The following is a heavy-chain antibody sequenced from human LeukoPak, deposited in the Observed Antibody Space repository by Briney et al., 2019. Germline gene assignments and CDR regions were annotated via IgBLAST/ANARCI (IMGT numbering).Heavy chain of an antibody. D-gene: IGHD3-3*01. CDR1: GYTFTSYA. CDR3: AREPYYDFWSGSGIDY. V-gene: IGHV1-3*01. CDR2: INAGNGNT. J-gene: IGHJ4*02. Sequence: SVKVSCKASGYTFTSYAMHWVRQAPGQRLEWMGWINAGNGNTKYSQKFQGRVTITRDTSASTAYMELSSLRSEDTAVYYCAREPYYDFWSGSGIDYWGQGTLVTVSS.